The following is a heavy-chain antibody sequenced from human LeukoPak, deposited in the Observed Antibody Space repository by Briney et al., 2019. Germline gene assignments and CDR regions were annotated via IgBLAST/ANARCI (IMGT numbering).Heavy chain of an antibody. CDR2: IIPIFGTA. CDR3: ARCSGGSCYAYYFDY. CDR1: GGTFSSYA. D-gene: IGHD2-15*01. J-gene: IGHJ4*02. Sequence: ASVKVSCKASGGTFSSYAISWVRQAPGQGLEWMGGIIPIFGTANYAQKFQGRVTITADESTSTAYMELRSLRSDDTAVYYCARCSGGSCYAYYFDYWGQGTLVTVSS. V-gene: IGHV1-69*13.